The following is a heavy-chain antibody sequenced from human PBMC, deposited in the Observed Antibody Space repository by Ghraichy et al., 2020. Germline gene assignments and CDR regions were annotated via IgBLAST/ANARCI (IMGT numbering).Heavy chain of an antibody. Sequence: GESLNISCAASGFTFSSYWMHWVRQAPGKGLVWVSRIKSDGSITSYADTVKGRFTISRDNAKNTLFLQMNSLRAEDTAVYYCAMSYGMDVWGQGTTVTVSS. CDR3: AMSYGMDV. CDR1: GFTFSSYW. J-gene: IGHJ6*02. CDR2: IKSDGSIT. V-gene: IGHV3-74*01.